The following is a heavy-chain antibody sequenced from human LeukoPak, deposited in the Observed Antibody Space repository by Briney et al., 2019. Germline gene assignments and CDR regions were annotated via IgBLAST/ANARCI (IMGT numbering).Heavy chain of an antibody. CDR1: RFDFSYYG. J-gene: IGHJ4*02. V-gene: IGHV3-30*18. CDR3: AKGSSAYGHPTSPLFDF. D-gene: IGHD6-19*01. CDR2: VSADGTET. Sequence: PRGSLRLSCTGFRFDFSYYGMHWVRQAPGRGLEWVAVVSADGTETYYADSVKDRFTISKDNSKNTMFLQMSSLKTEDTAVCYCAKGSSAYGHPTSPLFDFWGQGTLVTVSS.